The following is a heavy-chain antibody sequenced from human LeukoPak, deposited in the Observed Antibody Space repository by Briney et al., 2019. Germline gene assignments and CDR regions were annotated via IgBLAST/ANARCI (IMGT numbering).Heavy chain of an antibody. V-gene: IGHV4-59*08. CDR3: ARHVDGTDYSNDLNWFDP. CDR2: IYYSGST. D-gene: IGHD4-11*01. J-gene: IGHJ5*02. CDR1: GASTSSYY. Sequence: SETLSLTCTVSGASTSSYYWSWIRQPPGKGLEWIGYIYYSGSTNYNPSLKSRVTISVDTSKNQFSLKLSSVTAADTAVYYCARHVDGTDYSNDLNWFDPWGQETLVTVSS.